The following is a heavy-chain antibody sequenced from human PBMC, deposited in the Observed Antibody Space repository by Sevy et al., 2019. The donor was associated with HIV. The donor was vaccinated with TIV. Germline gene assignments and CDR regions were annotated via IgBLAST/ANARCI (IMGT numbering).Heavy chain of an antibody. CDR3: ARIAAAGTFYYYGMDV. CDR2: ISYDGSNK. D-gene: IGHD6-13*01. CDR1: GFTFSSYA. Sequence: GGSLRLSCAASGFTFSSYAMHWVRRAPGKGLEWVAVISYDGSNKYYADSVKGRFTISRDNSKNTLYLQMNSLRAEDTAVYYCARIAAAGTFYYYGMDVWGQGTTVTVSS. V-gene: IGHV3-30*04. J-gene: IGHJ6*02.